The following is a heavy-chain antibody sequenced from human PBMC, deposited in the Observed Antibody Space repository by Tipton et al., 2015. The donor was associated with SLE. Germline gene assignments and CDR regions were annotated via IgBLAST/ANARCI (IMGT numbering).Heavy chain of an antibody. CDR1: GVTFSNYA. CDR2: ISGSGGST. V-gene: IGHV3-23*01. Sequence: SGVTFSNYAMSWVRQAPGKGLEWVSAISGSGGSTYYADSVKGRFTVSRDNSKNTLYLQMNSLRAEDTAVYYCANSRRFSSSWYYFDSWGQGTLVTVSS. D-gene: IGHD6-13*01. J-gene: IGHJ4*02. CDR3: ANSRRFSSSWYYFDS.